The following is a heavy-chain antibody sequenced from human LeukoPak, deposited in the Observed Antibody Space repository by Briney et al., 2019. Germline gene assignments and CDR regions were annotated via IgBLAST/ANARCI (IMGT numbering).Heavy chain of an antibody. V-gene: IGHV4-4*07. CDR1: GGSISGYY. Sequence: SETLSLTCTVSGGSISGYYCSWIRQPAGKGLEWLGRIYTSGSTNYSPSLKSRVTISVDTSKNQFSLKLSSVTAADTAVYYCARGTMVVTDFDYWGQGTLVTVSS. D-gene: IGHD4-23*01. J-gene: IGHJ4*02. CDR3: ARGTMVVTDFDY. CDR2: IYTSGST.